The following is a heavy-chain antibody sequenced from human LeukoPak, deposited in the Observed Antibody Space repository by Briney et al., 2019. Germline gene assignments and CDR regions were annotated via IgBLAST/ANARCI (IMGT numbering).Heavy chain of an antibody. J-gene: IGHJ4*02. V-gene: IGHV1-18*01. CDR2: ISAYNGNT. CDR3: ARGPTNLHYYDSSGYLFDY. Sequence: GASVKVSCKASGYTFTSYGISWVRQAPGQGLEWMGWISAYNGNTNYAQKLQGRVTMTTDTSTSTAYMELRSLRSDDTAVYYCARGPTNLHYYDSSGYLFDYWGQGTLVTVSS. CDR1: GYTFTSYG. D-gene: IGHD3-22*01.